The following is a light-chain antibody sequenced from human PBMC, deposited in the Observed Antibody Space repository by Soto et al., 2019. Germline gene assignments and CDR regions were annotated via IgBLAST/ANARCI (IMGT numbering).Light chain of an antibody. CDR1: QSVSSTY. Sequence: EIVLTQSPGTLSLSPGERATLSCRASQSVSSTYFAWYQQKPGQAPRLLMYGASTRATGIPDRFSGSGSGTDFTLTISRLEPEDFAVYYCQQYGSSPRTFGGGTKVEIK. CDR2: GAS. V-gene: IGKV3-20*01. CDR3: QQYGSSPRT. J-gene: IGKJ4*01.